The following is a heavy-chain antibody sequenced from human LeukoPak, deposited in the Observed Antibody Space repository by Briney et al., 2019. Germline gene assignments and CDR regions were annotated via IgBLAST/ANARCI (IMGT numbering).Heavy chain of an antibody. V-gene: IGHV3-30*04. J-gene: IGHJ4*02. CDR3: AREVPGGRFDY. CDR1: GFTFNNYP. CDR2: LSYDGTKK. D-gene: IGHD2-8*02. Sequence: GGSLRLSCAASGFTFNNYPMHWVRQAPGKGLEWVALLSYDGTKKYYADSVKGRFTSSRDNSKNTLSLEMNSLRAEDTAVYYCAREVPGGRFDYWGQGTLVTVSS.